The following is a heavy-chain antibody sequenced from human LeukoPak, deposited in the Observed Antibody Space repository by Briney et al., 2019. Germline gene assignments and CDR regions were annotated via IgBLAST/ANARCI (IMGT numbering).Heavy chain of an antibody. V-gene: IGHV3-7*03. CDR3: AKDGGLWVSAHWGDS. D-gene: IGHD7-27*01. CDR1: GFTFSNYW. Sequence: GGSLRLSCAASGFTFSNYWMTWVRQAPGKGLEWVANINRDGSERYYVDSVKGRFTISRDDAKSSLYLQMNSLRAEDTAVYYCAKDGGLWVSAHWGDSWGRGTLVTVSS. CDR2: INRDGSER. J-gene: IGHJ4*02.